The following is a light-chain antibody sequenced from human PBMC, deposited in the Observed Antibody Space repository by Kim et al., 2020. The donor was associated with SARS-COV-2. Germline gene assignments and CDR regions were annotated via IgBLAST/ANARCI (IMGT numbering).Light chain of an antibody. CDR3: QQFHEWPIT. CDR2: DAS. Sequence: EIVMTQSPATLSVSPGERATFSCRASQRINTNLAWYQHKPGQGPRLLIYDASTRATGIPATFSGSGSGTEFTLTISSLHFEDFAVYYCQQFHEWPITLGQGTRLEIK. V-gene: IGKV3-15*01. J-gene: IGKJ5*01. CDR1: QRINTN.